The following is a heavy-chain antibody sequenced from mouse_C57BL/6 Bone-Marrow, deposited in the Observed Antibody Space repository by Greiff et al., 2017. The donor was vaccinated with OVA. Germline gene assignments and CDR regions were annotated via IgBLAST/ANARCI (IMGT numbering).Heavy chain of an antibody. V-gene: IGHV1-69*01. CDR2: IDPSDSYT. J-gene: IGHJ3*01. CDR3: ANYGSSPEFAY. Sequence: QVQLQQPGAELVMPGASVKLSCKASGYTFTSYWMHWVKQRPGQGLEWIGEIDPSDSYTNYNQKFKGKSTLTVDKSSSTAYMQLSSLTSEDSAVYYCANYGSSPEFAYWSQGTLVTVSA. CDR1: GYTFTSYW. D-gene: IGHD1-1*01.